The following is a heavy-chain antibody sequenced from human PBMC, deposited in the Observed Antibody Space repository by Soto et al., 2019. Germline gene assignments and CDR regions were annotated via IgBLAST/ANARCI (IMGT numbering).Heavy chain of an antibody. J-gene: IGHJ4*02. CDR1: GGSISGSY. CDR3: ARSVAVPGAHIDY. D-gene: IGHD6-19*01. Sequence: LSLTCSVSGGSISGSYWSWIRQSPGKGLEWLGYVYYTGSTNYSPSLRSRVSISVDTSKNEFSLRLSSVTAADTAVYFCARSVAVPGAHIDYWGQGTQFTVSS. V-gene: IGHV4-59*01. CDR2: VYYTGST.